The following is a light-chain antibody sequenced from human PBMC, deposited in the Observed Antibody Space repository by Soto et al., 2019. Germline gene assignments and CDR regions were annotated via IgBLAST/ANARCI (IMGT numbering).Light chain of an antibody. CDR3: QQYDNLPLT. CDR1: QDISSY. J-gene: IGKJ3*01. CDR2: GAS. Sequence: DIQMTQSPSSLSASVGDRVSITCQASQDISSYLNWYQQKPGKAPTLLINGASNLETGVPSRFSGSGSGTDFTFTINSLQPEDFATYYCQQYDNLPLTFGPGTKVDIK. V-gene: IGKV1-33*01.